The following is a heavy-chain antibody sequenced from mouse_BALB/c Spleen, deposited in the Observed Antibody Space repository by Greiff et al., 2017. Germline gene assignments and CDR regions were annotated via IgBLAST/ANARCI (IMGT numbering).Heavy chain of an antibody. Sequence: QVQLQQSGAELVRPGTSVKISCKASGYTFTNYWLGWVKQRPGHGLEWIGDIYPGGGYTNYNEKFKGKATLTADTSSSTAYMQLSSLTSEDSAVYFCARSGGYDVPFDYWGQGTTLTVSS. J-gene: IGHJ2*01. CDR3: ARSGGYDVPFDY. D-gene: IGHD2-14*01. V-gene: IGHV1-63*02. CDR2: IYPGGGYT. CDR1: GYTFTNYW.